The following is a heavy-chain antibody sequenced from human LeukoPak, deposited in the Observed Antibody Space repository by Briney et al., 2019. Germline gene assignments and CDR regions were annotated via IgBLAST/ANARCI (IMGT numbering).Heavy chain of an antibody. D-gene: IGHD3-10*01. V-gene: IGHV3-53*01. J-gene: IGHJ3*02. CDR3: ARVKGAFGEEFDAFDI. CDR1: GFTVSSNY. Sequence: GGSLRLSCAASGFTVSSNYMSWVRQAPGKGLEWVSVIYSGGSTYYADSVKGRFTISRDNSKNTLYLQMNSLRAEDTAVYYCARVKGAFGEEFDAFDIRGQGTMVTVSS. CDR2: IYSGGST.